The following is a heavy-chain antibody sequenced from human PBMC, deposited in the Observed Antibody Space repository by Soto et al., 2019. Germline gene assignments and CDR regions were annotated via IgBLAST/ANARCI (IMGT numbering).Heavy chain of an antibody. CDR3: TRDASRDSSARGWFDP. D-gene: IGHD6-13*01. Sequence: GGSLRLSCAASGFTFRSFTMNWVRQAPGKGLEWVSTISSNSAYIYYTDALRGRFTISRDNAKNSLHLQMSSLRAEDTAVYYCTRDASRDSSARGWFDPWGPGTLVTISS. V-gene: IGHV3-21*01. CDR2: ISSNSAYI. J-gene: IGHJ5*02. CDR1: GFTFRSFT.